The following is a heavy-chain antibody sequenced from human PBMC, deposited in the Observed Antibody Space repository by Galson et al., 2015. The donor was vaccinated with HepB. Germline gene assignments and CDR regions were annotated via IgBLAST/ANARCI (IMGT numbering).Heavy chain of an antibody. CDR1: GYTFTSYA. J-gene: IGHJ3*02. D-gene: IGHD5-24*01. CDR2: INTNTGNP. CDR3: ANLPSGRMATIWGLDAFDI. Sequence: SVKVSCKASGYTFTSYAMNWVRQAPGQGLEWMGWINTNTGNPTYAQGFTGRFVFSLDTSVSTAYLQISSLKAEDTAVYYCANLPSGRMATIWGLDAFDIWGQGTMVTVSS. V-gene: IGHV7-4-1*02.